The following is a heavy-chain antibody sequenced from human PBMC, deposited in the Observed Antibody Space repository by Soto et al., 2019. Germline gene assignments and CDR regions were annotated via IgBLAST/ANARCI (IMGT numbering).Heavy chain of an antibody. V-gene: IGHV3-30*18. CDR3: AKSDTTMVLPDY. CDR1: GFTFSSYG. D-gene: IGHD5-18*01. CDR2: ISFDGTNE. Sequence: QVQLVESGGGVVQPGRSLRLSCAASGFTFSSYGMHWVRQAPGKGLEWVAVISFDGTNEYYVYSVKGRFTISRDNSKNTLYLQMNSLRAKDTAVYYCAKSDTTMVLPDYWGQGTLLTVSS. J-gene: IGHJ4*02.